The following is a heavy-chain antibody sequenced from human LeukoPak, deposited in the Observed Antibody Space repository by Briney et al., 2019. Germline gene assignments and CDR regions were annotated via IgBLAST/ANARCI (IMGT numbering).Heavy chain of an antibody. D-gene: IGHD1-26*01. V-gene: IGHV4-59*01. Sequence: SETLSLTCTVSGGSISSYYWSWIRQPPGKGLEWIGYIHYSGSTYYKPSLKSRVTISVDTSKKQFSLKLSSVTAADTAFYYCARYIVSYPHDAFDIWGQGTMVTVSS. CDR1: GGSISSYY. CDR3: ARYIVSYPHDAFDI. J-gene: IGHJ3*02. CDR2: IHYSGST.